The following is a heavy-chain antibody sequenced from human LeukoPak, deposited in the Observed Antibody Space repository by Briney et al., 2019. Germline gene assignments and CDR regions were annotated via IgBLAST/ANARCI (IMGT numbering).Heavy chain of an antibody. CDR1: GFTFSSYS. J-gene: IGHJ4*02. D-gene: IGHD3-10*01. CDR3: ASPYETLSITMVRGPPNDY. V-gene: IGHV3-48*04. Sequence: GGSLRLSCAASGFTFSSYSMNWVRQAPGKGLEWVSYISGSRSTIYYADSVKGRFTISRDNAKNSLYLQMNSLRAEDTAVYYCASPYETLSITMVRGPPNDYWGQGTLVTVSS. CDR2: ISGSRSTI.